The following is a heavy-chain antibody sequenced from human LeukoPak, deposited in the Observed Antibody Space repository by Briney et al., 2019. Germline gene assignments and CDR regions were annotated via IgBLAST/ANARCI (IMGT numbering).Heavy chain of an antibody. CDR3: AREVVGATNDAFDI. Sequence: SETLSLTCTVSGGSISSYYWSWIRQPAGKGLEWIGCIYTSGSTNYNPSLKSRVTMSVDTSKNQFSLKLSSVTAADTAVYYCAREVVGATNDAFDIWGQGTMVTVSS. CDR2: IYTSGST. CDR1: GGSISSYY. J-gene: IGHJ3*02. V-gene: IGHV4-4*07. D-gene: IGHD1-26*01.